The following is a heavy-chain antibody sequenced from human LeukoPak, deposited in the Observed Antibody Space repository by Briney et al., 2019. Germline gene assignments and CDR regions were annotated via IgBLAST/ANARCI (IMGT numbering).Heavy chain of an antibody. J-gene: IGHJ4*02. CDR2: IYYSGST. V-gene: IGHV4-59*08. CDR3: ARHGYGSGSYRIDY. Sequence: PSETLSLTCTVSGGSISSYYWSWIRQSPGKGLEWIGNIYYSGSTNYNPSLKSRVTISVDTSKNQFSLKLSSVTAADTAVYYCARHGYGSGSYRIDYWGQGTLVTVSS. D-gene: IGHD3-10*01. CDR1: GGSISSYY.